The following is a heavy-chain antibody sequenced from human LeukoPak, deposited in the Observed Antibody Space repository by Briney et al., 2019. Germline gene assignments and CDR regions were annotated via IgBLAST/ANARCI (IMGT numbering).Heavy chain of an antibody. V-gene: IGHV3-30*04. J-gene: IGHJ4*02. CDR2: ISYDGSNK. Sequence: GGSLRLSCAASGFTFSSYAMHWVRQAPGKGLEWVAVISYDGSNKYYAGSVKGRFTISRDNSKNTLYLQMNSLRAEDTAVYYCARGPYSSSWYDYWGQGTLVTVSS. CDR3: ARGPYSSSWYDY. D-gene: IGHD6-13*01. CDR1: GFTFSSYA.